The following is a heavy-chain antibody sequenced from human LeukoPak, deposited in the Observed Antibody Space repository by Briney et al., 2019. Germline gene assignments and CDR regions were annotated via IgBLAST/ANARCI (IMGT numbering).Heavy chain of an antibody. Sequence: SETLSLTCTVSGGSISSSSYYWGWIRQPPGKGLEWIGSIYYSGSTYYNPSLKSRVTISVDTSKNQFSLKLSSVTAADTAVYYCAREGCTNGVCYTAGYWFDPWGQGTLVTVSS. J-gene: IGHJ5*02. CDR1: GGSISSSSYY. V-gene: IGHV4-39*07. D-gene: IGHD2-8*01. CDR2: IYYSGST. CDR3: AREGCTNGVCYTAGYWFDP.